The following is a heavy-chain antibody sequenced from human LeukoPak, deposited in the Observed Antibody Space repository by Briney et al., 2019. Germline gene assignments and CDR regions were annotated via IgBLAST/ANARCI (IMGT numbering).Heavy chain of an antibody. D-gene: IGHD3-10*01. CDR1: GFTFSSYE. CDR3: AREGRGGSAEAFDI. J-gene: IGHJ3*02. V-gene: IGHV3-13*01. CDR2: VGIVGDT. Sequence: GGSLRLSCAASGFTFSSYEMHWVRQAAGKGLEWVSAVGIVGDTFYAGSVKGRFTISRDNAESSLFLQMNSLRAGDTAVYYCAREGRGGSAEAFDIWGQGTMVTVSS.